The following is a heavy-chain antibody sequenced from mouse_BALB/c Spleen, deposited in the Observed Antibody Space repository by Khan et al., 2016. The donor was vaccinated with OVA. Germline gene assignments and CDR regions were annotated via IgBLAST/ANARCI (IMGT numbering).Heavy chain of an antibody. CDR3: ARDRIDY. CDR2: INPTSGYT. Sequence: QVQLKQSGAELAKPGASVKMSCKASGYTFTTYWMHWVKQMPGQGLEWIGYINPTSGYTDYNQKFKDKATLTADKSSSTAYMQLSSLTSDDSAVYYCARDRIDYWGQGTTLTVSS. J-gene: IGHJ2*01. CDR1: GYTFTTYW. V-gene: IGHV1-7*01.